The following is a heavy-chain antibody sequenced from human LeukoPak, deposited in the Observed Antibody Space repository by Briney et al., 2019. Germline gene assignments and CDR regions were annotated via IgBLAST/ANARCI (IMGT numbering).Heavy chain of an antibody. V-gene: IGHV3-74*01. Sequence: GGSLRLSCAASGFTFSKYWMLWFRQAPGKGLESVSRINTDGTVTTYADSVKGRFTVSRDNADNTMFLQMNSVRDEDTAVYYCATKQWLAPPPDSWGQGTPVTVSS. CDR1: GFTFSKYW. CDR3: ATKQWLAPPPDS. J-gene: IGHJ4*02. CDR2: INTDGTVT. D-gene: IGHD6-19*01.